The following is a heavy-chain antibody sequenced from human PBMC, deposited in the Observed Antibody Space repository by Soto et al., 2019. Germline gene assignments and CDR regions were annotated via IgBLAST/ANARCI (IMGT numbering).Heavy chain of an antibody. V-gene: IGHV4-4*07. J-gene: IGHJ6*02. CDR1: GGSISSYY. Sequence: SETLCLTCTVSGGSISSYYWSWIRQPAGKGLEWIGRIYTSGSTNYNPSLKSRVTMSVDTSKNQFSLKLSSVTAADTAVYYCARDRATVTEMYYYYGMDVWGQGTTVTVAS. D-gene: IGHD4-4*01. CDR2: IYTSGST. CDR3: ARDRATVTEMYYYYGMDV.